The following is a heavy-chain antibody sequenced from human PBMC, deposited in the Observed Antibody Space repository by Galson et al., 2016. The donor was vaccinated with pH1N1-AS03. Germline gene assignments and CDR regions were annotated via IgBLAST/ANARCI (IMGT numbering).Heavy chain of an antibody. Sequence: QSGAEVKKSGESLRISCKGSGYSFADYWIGWVRQRPGKGLEWMGIIYPGDSETKYSPSFQGQVTISADKSISTAYLRWNSLKASDTAMYYCARGDGYNYYFDYWGQGTLVTVSS. D-gene: IGHD5-24*01. V-gene: IGHV5-51*03. CDR1: GYSFADYW. J-gene: IGHJ4*02. CDR2: IYPGDSET. CDR3: ARGDGYNYYFDY.